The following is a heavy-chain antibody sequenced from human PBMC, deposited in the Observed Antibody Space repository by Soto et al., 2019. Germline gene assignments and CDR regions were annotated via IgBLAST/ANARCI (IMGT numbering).Heavy chain of an antibody. D-gene: IGHD1-26*01. Sequence: QVQLVQSGAEVKKPGASVKVSCKASGYTFTSYYMHWVRQAPGQGLEWMGIINPSGGSTSYAQKFQGRVTMTRDTCTSTVYVELSSLRSEDTAVYYWARDLGATKGYYYYGRDVWGQGTTFTVAS. CDR2: INPSGGST. V-gene: IGHV1-46*01. CDR1: GYTFTSYY. J-gene: IGHJ6*02. CDR3: ARDLGATKGYYYYGRDV.